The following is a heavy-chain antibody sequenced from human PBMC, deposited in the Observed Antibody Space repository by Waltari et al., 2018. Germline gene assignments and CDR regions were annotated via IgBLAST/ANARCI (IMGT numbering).Heavy chain of an antibody. J-gene: IGHJ4*02. CDR3: ARDGGVWPQLPYYFDY. CDR1: GDSVSSNSPA. V-gene: IGHV6-1*01. CDR2: TYYRSKWYN. D-gene: IGHD5-12*01. Sequence: VQLQQSGPGLVKPSQTLSLTCAISGDSVSSNSPAWNWIRQSPSRGLEWLGRTYYRSKWYNDYAVSVKSRVTIIPDTSKNQFSLQLNSVTPEDSAVYYCARDGGVWPQLPYYFDYWGQGTLVTVSS.